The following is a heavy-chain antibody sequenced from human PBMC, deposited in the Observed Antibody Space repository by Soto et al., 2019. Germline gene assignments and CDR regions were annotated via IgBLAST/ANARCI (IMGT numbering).Heavy chain of an antibody. D-gene: IGHD6-19*01. CDR2: ISSSSSTI. CDR3: ARGNIAVLWGWFDP. Sequence: EVQLVESGGGLVQPGGSLRLSCAASGFTFSSYSMNWVRQAPGKGLEWVSYISSSSSTIYYADSVKGRFTISRDNAKNSLYLQMNSLRDEDTAVYYCARGNIAVLWGWFDPWGQGTLVTVSS. CDR1: GFTFSSYS. V-gene: IGHV3-48*02. J-gene: IGHJ5*02.